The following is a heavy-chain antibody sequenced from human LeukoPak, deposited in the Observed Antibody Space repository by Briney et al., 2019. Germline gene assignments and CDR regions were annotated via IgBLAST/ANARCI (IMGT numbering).Heavy chain of an antibody. V-gene: IGHV3-30*04. Sequence: GGSLRLSCTTTGFTSSIYSMHWVRQAPGKGLEWVAVISYDGSNKYYADSVKGRFTISRDISKNTLYLQMNSLRAEDTAVYYCARGYCSSISCYVDYWGQGTLVTVSS. D-gene: IGHD2-2*01. CDR1: GFTSSIYS. J-gene: IGHJ4*02. CDR3: ARGYCSSISCYVDY. CDR2: ISYDGSNK.